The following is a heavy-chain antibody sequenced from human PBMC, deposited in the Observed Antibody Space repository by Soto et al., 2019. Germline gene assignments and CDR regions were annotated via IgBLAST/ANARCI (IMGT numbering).Heavy chain of an antibody. J-gene: IGHJ4*02. Sequence: SETLSLTCPVSGGSISSGGYYWSWIRQHPGKGLEWIGYIYYRGSTYYNPSLKSRVTISVDTSKNQFSLNLSSVTAADTAVYYCASRHNYYDSAGYYSPWGQGTLVTVPQ. D-gene: IGHD3-22*01. CDR2: IYYRGST. CDR3: ASRHNYYDSAGYYSP. V-gene: IGHV4-31*03. CDR1: GGSISSGGYY.